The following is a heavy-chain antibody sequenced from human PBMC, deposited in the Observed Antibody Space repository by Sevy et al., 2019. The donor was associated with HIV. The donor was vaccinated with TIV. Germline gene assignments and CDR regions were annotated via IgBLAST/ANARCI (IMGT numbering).Heavy chain of an antibody. J-gene: IGHJ3*01. Sequence: ASVKVSCKASGYTFTSYGVTLVRQAPGQGLEWMGWISAHNGNTMYAQNFQGRVTITTDTSTTTAYMELRSLRSDDTAVYYCARDHRYSANYYEGDAFDVWGQGTMVTVSS. CDR2: ISAHNGNT. V-gene: IGHV1-18*01. CDR3: ARDHRYSANYYEGDAFDV. D-gene: IGHD1-26*01. CDR1: GYTFTSYG.